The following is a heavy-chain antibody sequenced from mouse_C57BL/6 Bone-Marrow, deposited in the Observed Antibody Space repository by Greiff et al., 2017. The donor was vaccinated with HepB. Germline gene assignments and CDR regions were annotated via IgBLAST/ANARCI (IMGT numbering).Heavy chain of an antibody. CDR1: GFNIKDDY. CDR2: IDPENGDT. J-gene: IGHJ2*01. V-gene: IGHV14-4*01. Sequence: VQLQQSGAELVRPGASVKLSCTASGFNIKDDYMHWVKQRPEQGLEWIGWIDPENGDTEYASKFQGKATITADTSSNTACLQLSSLTSEDTAVYYCTTVDFDYWGQGTTLTVSS. CDR3: TTVDFDY.